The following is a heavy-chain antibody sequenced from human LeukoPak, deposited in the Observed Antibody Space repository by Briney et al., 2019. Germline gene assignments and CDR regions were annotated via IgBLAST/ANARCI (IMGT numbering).Heavy chain of an antibody. CDR3: AKDAVRFLEWLFYYFDY. J-gene: IGHJ4*02. D-gene: IGHD3-3*01. Sequence: PGGSLRLSCAASGFTFSSYGMHWVRQAPGKRLDWVAFIRYDGSNKYYADSVKGRFTISRDNSKNTLYLQMNSLRAEDTAVYYCAKDAVRFLEWLFYYFDYWGQGTLVTVSS. CDR1: GFTFSSYG. CDR2: IRYDGSNK. V-gene: IGHV3-30*02.